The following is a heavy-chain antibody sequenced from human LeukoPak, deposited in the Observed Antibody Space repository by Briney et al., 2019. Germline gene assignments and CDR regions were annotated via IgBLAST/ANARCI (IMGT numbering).Heavy chain of an antibody. V-gene: IGHV4-39*01. CDR3: ARHDYYGSLNWFDP. J-gene: IGHJ5*02. Sequence: KTSETLSLTCTVSGGSLNSPNYYWGWIRQPPGKGLEWIGTIYYTGTTYYNPSLKSRLTISVDTSKNQFSLKLTSVTAADTAVYYCARHDYYGSLNWFDPWGQGTLITVSS. CDR2: IYYTGTT. CDR1: GGSLNSPNYY. D-gene: IGHD3-10*01.